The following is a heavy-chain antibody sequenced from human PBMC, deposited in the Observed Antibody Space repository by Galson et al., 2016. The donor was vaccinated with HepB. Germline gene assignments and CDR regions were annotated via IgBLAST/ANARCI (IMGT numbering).Heavy chain of an antibody. CDR2: MFYSGST. D-gene: IGHD3-10*01. V-gene: IGHV4-39*01. CDR1: GDSISSSRTY. CDR3: TRGRGVIITYAFDI. J-gene: IGHJ3*02. Sequence: EPLSLTCTVSGDSISSSRTYWGWIRQPPGKGLEWIGSMFYSGSTYYNLSLKSRITMSVDTSKNQFSLKLTSVTAADTAVYYCTRGRGVIITYAFDIWGQGTMVTVSS.